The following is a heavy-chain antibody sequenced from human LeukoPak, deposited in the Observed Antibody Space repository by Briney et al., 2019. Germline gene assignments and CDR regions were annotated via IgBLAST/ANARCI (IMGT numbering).Heavy chain of an antibody. Sequence: GGSLRLSCAVSGFTFSNYNMNWVRQAPGKGLEWVSSITSSSSYIYYADSVKGRFTVSRDNAKNSLYLQMNSLRAEDTAVYYCARDPGIGDYWGQGTLVTVSS. CDR1: GFTFSNYN. CDR3: ARDPGIGDY. CDR2: ITSSSSYI. D-gene: IGHD1-26*01. V-gene: IGHV3-21*01. J-gene: IGHJ4*02.